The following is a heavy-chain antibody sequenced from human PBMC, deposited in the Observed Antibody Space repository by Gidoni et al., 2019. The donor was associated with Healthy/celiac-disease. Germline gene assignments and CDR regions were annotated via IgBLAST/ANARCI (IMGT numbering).Heavy chain of an antibody. J-gene: IGHJ3*02. CDR2: IVVGSGST. D-gene: IGHD3-16*01. CDR1: GFPFTSSA. CDR3: AADHYVWGSYGNDAFDI. Sequence: QMLLVQSGPAVKKPGTSVKVSCKASGFPFTSSAVQWVRQARGQRLEWIGWIVVGSGSTNYAQKFQERVNITRDMSTSTAYMELSSLRSEDTAVYYCAADHYVWGSYGNDAFDIWGQGTMVTVSS. V-gene: IGHV1-58*01.